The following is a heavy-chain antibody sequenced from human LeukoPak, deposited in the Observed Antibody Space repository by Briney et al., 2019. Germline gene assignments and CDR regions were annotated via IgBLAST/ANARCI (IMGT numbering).Heavy chain of an antibody. CDR1: GGSISSSSYY. CDR2: IYYSGST. D-gene: IGHD5-18*01. J-gene: IGHJ4*02. CDR3: ARVQTKKLWLVY. Sequence: SETLSLTCTVSGGSISSSSYYWGWIRQPPGKGLEWIGSIYYSGSTYYNPSLKSRVTISVDTSKNQFSLKLSSVTAADTAVYYCARVQTKKLWLVYWGQGTLVTVSS. V-gene: IGHV4-39*07.